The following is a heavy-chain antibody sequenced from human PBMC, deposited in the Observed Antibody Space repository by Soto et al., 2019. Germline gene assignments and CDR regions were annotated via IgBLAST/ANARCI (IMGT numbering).Heavy chain of an antibody. CDR2: IYYSGST. CDR3: ARATPTVVAATFDY. Sequence: PXATLSLTFTVSGGSISSYDWSWIGQPPGKGLEWIGYIYYSGSTNYNPSLKSRVTISVGTSKNQFSLKLSSVTAADTAVYYCARATPTVVAATFDYWGQGTLVTVSS. J-gene: IGHJ4*02. D-gene: IGHD2-15*01. V-gene: IGHV4-59*01. CDR1: GGSISSYD.